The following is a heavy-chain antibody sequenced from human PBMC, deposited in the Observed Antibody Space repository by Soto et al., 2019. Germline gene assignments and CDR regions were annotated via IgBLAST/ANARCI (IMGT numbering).Heavy chain of an antibody. CDR3: GRDLTSNANYIDP. J-gene: IGHJ5*02. Sequence: QVQLQESGPGLVKPSQTLSLTCSVSGDSLHIGGYYWTWIRQRPGEGLEWMGYIYYTGKTYYNPSLESRLTMSVDRSKNQFSLTLKSVTAADTAVYYCGRDLTSNANYIDPWGQGTLVTVSA. D-gene: IGHD2-2*01. CDR1: GDSLHIGGYY. CDR2: IYYTGKT. V-gene: IGHV4-31*03.